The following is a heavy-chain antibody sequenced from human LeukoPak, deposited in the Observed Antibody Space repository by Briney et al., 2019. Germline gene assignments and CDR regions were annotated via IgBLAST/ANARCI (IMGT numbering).Heavy chain of an antibody. D-gene: IGHD2-15*01. CDR3: ARRGEYCSGGSCYSSSGALGY. CDR1: GGSIRSGDFY. J-gene: IGHJ4*02. V-gene: IGHV4-30-2*01. CDR2: IYHSGST. Sequence: SQTLSLTCTVSGGSIRSGDFYWSWIRQPPGKGLEWIGYIYHSGSTYYNPSLKSRVTISVDRSKNQFSLKLSSVTAADTAVYYCARRGEYCSGGSCYSSSGALGYWGQGTLVTVSS.